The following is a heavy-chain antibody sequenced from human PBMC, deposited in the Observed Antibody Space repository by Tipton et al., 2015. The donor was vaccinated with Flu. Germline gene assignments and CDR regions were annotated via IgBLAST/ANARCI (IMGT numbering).Heavy chain of an antibody. J-gene: IGHJ6*02. Sequence: SLRLSCAASGFPFSSYGMHWVRQAPGKGLEWVAVIWHDGSNKYYADSVKGRFTISRDNSKNTLYLQMNSLRAEDTAVYYCAKGLGVWAQGTTVTVSS. V-gene: IGHV3-33*06. D-gene: IGHD3-16*01. CDR1: GFPFSSYG. CDR2: IWHDGSNK. CDR3: AKGLGV.